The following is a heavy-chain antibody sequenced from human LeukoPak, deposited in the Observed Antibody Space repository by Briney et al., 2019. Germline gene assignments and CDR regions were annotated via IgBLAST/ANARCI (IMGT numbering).Heavy chain of an antibody. CDR2: INPNSGGT. CDR3: ARAHVYGDYEGGDAFDM. Sequence: GASVKVSCKASGYTYTGYYMHLVRQAPGQGLEWMGWINPNSGGTNYAQKFQGRVTMTRDTSISTAYMELSRLRSDDTAVYYCARAHVYGDYEGGDAFDMWGQGTMVTVSS. V-gene: IGHV1-2*02. J-gene: IGHJ3*02. D-gene: IGHD4-17*01. CDR1: GYTYTGYY.